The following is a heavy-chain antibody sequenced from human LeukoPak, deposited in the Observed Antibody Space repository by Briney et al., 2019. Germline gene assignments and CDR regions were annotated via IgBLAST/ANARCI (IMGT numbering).Heavy chain of an antibody. V-gene: IGHV7-4-1*02. CDR3: ARDPGDIVVVVAATPLGPNFDY. D-gene: IGHD2-15*01. Sequence: GASVKVSCKASGYTFTSYAMNWVRQAPGQGLEWVGWINTNTGNPTYAQGFTGRFVFSLDTSVSTAYLQISSLKAEDTAVYYCARDPGDIVVVVAATPLGPNFDYWGQGTLVTVSS. CDR1: GYTFTSYA. J-gene: IGHJ4*02. CDR2: INTNTGNP.